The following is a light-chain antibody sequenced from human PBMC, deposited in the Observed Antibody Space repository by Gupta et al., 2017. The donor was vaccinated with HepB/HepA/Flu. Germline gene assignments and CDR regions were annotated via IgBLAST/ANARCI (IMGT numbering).Light chain of an antibody. Sequence: DIQLTQSPSFLSASVGDRVTITCRASQDINSYLIWYQQKPGKAPNLLIYTASTLQGGVPSRFSGSGSVTEFTLTMSSLQLEDFATYYFQQVNSYPITFGQWTRMNIK. V-gene: IGKV1-9*01. CDR3: QQVNSYPIT. J-gene: IGKJ5*01. CDR2: TAS. CDR1: QDINSY.